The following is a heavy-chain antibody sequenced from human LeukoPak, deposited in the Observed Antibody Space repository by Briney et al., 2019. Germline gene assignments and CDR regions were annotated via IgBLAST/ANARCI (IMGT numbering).Heavy chain of an antibody. Sequence: SETLSLTCTVSGGSISSGDYYWSWIRQPPGKGLEWIGYIYYSGSTYYNPSLKSRVTISVDTSKNQFSLKPSSVTAADTAVYYCARENLVGATIDYWGQGTLVTVSS. CDR2: IYYSGST. D-gene: IGHD1-26*01. CDR3: ARENLVGATIDY. V-gene: IGHV4-30-4*01. J-gene: IGHJ4*02. CDR1: GGSISSGDYY.